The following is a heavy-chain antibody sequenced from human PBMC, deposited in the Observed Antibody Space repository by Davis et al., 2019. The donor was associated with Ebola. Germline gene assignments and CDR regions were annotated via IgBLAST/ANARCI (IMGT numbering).Heavy chain of an antibody. J-gene: IGHJ4*02. Sequence: GESLKISCAASGFSVSSKYMSWVRQAPGKGLEWVSVIYSGDDTYYVDSVKGRFTISRDDSKNTMYLHMSSLRAEDTAVYYCATRLWDGDSWGQGTLVTVSS. V-gene: IGHV3-53*01. CDR1: GFSVSSKY. CDR2: IYSGDDT. D-gene: IGHD1-1*01. CDR3: ATRLWDGDS.